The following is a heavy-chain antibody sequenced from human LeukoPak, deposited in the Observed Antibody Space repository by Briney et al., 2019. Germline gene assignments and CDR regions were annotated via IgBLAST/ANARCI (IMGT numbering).Heavy chain of an antibody. CDR3: ARGTDRSGWSFDY. J-gene: IGHJ4*02. D-gene: IGHD6-19*01. CDR2: ISSSSSYI. CDR1: GFTFSSYS. V-gene: IGHV3-21*01. Sequence: GGSLRLSCAASGFTFSSYSMNWVRQAPGQGLEWVSSISSSSSYIYYADSVKGRFTISRDNAKNSLYLQMNSLRAEDTAVYYCARGTDRSGWSFDYWDQGTLVTVSS.